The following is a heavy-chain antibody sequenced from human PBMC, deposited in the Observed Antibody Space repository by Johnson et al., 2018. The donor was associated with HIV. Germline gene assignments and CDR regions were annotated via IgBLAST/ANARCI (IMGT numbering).Heavy chain of an antibody. Sequence: QVQLVESGGGLVQPGGSLRLSCAASGFTFSSYGMHWVRQAPGKGLEWVAFIRYDGSNKYYADSVKGRFTISRDNSKNTLYLQMNSLRAEDTAVYYCAKIPADSSGTRSAFDIWGQGTMVTVSS. V-gene: IGHV3-30*02. D-gene: IGHD3-22*01. CDR3: AKIPADSSGTRSAFDI. J-gene: IGHJ3*02. CDR2: IRYDGSNK. CDR1: GFTFSSYG.